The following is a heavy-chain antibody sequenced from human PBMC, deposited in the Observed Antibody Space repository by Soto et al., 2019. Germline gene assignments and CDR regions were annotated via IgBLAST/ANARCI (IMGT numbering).Heavy chain of an antibody. V-gene: IGHV3-21*01. CDR2: ISSSSSYI. Sequence: EVQLVESGGGLVKPGGSLRLSCAASGFTFSSYSMNWVRQAPGKGLEWVSSISSSSSYIYYADSVKGRFTISRDNAKNSLYLQMNSLRAEGTAVYYCARDWGGEGTFDYWGQGTLVTVSS. D-gene: IGHD3-16*01. J-gene: IGHJ4*02. CDR3: ARDWGGEGTFDY. CDR1: GFTFSSYS.